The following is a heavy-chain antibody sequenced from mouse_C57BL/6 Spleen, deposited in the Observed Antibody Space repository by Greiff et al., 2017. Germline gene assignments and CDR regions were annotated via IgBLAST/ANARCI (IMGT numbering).Heavy chain of an antibody. Sequence: VQLQQSGPGLVQPSQSLSITCTVSGFSLTSYGVHWVRQSPGKGLEWLGVLWSGGSTDYNAAFISRLSISKDNSKSQVFFKMNSLQADDTAIYYCARGDDYEGAWFAYWGQGTLVTVSA. J-gene: IGHJ3*01. CDR1: GFSLTSYG. CDR2: LWSGGST. V-gene: IGHV2-2*01. CDR3: ARGDDYEGAWFAY. D-gene: IGHD2-4*01.